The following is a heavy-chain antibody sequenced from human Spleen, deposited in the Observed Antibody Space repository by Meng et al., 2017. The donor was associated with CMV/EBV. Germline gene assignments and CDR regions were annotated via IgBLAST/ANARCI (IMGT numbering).Heavy chain of an antibody. D-gene: IGHD6-13*01. V-gene: IGHV3-7*04. J-gene: IGHJ6*02. CDR2: INQDGSQK. Sequence: GESLKISCAASGFTFSSHWMTWVRQAPGKGLEWVANINQDGSQKNYVDSVKGRFTISRDNAKNSLFLQMNSLRAEDTAVYDCSRVAAAGRGMDVWGQGTTVTVSS. CDR1: GFTFSSHW. CDR3: SRVAAAGRGMDV.